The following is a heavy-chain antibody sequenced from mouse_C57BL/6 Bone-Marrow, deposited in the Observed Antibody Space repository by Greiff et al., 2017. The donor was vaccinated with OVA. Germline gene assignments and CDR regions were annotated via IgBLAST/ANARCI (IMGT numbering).Heavy chain of an antibody. Sequence: EVMLVESGAGLVQPGGSLKLSCAASGFTFSDYYMYWVRQTPEKRLEWVAYISNGGGSTYYPDTVKGRFTISRDNVKNTLYLQMSRLKSEDTAMYYCARQKGSRNAMDYWGQGTSVTVSS. CDR2: ISNGGGST. V-gene: IGHV5-12*01. D-gene: IGHD1-1*01. CDR3: ARQKGSRNAMDY. J-gene: IGHJ4*01. CDR1: GFTFSDYY.